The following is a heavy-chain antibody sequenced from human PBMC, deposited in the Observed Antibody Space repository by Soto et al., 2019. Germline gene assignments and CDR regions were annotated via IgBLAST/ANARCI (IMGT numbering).Heavy chain of an antibody. J-gene: IGHJ6*02. V-gene: IGHV3-30*18. D-gene: IGHD2-2*01. CDR1: GFTFSSYG. Sequence: QVQLVESGGGVVQPGRSLRLSCAASGFTFSSYGMHWVRQAPGKGLEWVAVISYDGSNKYYADSVKGRFTISRDNSKNTLYLQMNSLRAEDTAVYYCAKDLHSTYVVVSPLGGMDVWGQGTTVTVSS. CDR2: ISYDGSNK. CDR3: AKDLHSTYVVVSPLGGMDV.